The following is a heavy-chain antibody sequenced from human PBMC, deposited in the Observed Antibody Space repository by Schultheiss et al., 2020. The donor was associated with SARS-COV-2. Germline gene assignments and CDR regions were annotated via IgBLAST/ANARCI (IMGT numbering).Heavy chain of an antibody. V-gene: IGHV2-5*02. CDR2: IYWDDDK. D-gene: IGHD4-17*01. Sequence: SGPTLVKPTQTLTLTCTFSGFSLTTSGVRVGWIRQHPGKALEWLALIYWDDDKRYSPSLKSRLTITKDTSKNQVVLTMTNMDPVDTATYYCAHRNYGDYEGGYDYWGQGTLVTVSS. CDR1: GFSLTTSGVR. J-gene: IGHJ4*02. CDR3: AHRNYGDYEGGYDY.